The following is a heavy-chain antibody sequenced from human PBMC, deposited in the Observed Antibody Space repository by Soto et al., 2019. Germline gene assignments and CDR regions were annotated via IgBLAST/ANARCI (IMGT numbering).Heavy chain of an antibody. CDR3: ASALHLYDSSPLGYFDY. D-gene: IGHD3-22*01. J-gene: IGHJ4*02. CDR1: SGSISSGGYY. CDR2: IYYSGST. V-gene: IGHV4-31*03. Sequence: QVQLQESGPGLVKPSQTLSLTCTVSSGSISSGGYYWSWIRQHPGKGLEWIGYIYYSGSTYYNPSLKSRVTISVDTSKNQFSLKLSSVTAADTAVYYCASALHLYDSSPLGYFDYWGQGTLVTVSS.